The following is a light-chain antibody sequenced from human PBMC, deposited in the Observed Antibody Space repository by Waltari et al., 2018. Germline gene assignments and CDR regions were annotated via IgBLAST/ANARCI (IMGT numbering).Light chain of an antibody. CDR2: DAS. CDR3: QQSYSTPPLT. CDR1: QSVSRN. Sequence: EIVMTQSPATLSVSPGERATLPCRASQSVSRNLAWYQQKPGQPLRLLIFDASRRATGIPARFSGSGSGTEFTLTISSLQPEDFATYYCQQSYSTPPLTFGGGTKVEIK. V-gene: IGKV3-15*01. J-gene: IGKJ4*01.